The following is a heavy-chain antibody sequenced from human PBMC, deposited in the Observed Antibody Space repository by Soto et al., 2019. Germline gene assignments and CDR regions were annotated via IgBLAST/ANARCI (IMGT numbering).Heavy chain of an antibody. Sequence: PGGSLRLSCAASGFTFSSYAMSWVRQAPGKGLEWVSAISGSGGSTYYADSVKGRFTISRDNSKNTLYLQMNSLRAEDTAVYYCAKDKIYDSSGYDGRFDYWGQGTLVTVSS. CDR3: AKDKIYDSSGYDGRFDY. CDR2: ISGSGGST. V-gene: IGHV3-23*01. CDR1: GFTFSSYA. D-gene: IGHD3-22*01. J-gene: IGHJ4*02.